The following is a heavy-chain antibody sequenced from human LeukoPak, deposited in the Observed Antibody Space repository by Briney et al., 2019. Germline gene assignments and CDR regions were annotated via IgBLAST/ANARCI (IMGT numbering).Heavy chain of an antibody. J-gene: IGHJ4*02. V-gene: IGHV3-23*01. Sequence: PGGSLRLSCAASGFTFSSYAMSWVRQAPGGGVEWVSAISGSGRSTYYAASVRGRFTISRDNSKNTLYLQMNSLRAEDTAVYYCAKDQGVDWGQGTLVTVSS. CDR2: ISGSGRST. CDR1: GFTFSSYA. D-gene: IGHD3-3*01. CDR3: AKDQGVD.